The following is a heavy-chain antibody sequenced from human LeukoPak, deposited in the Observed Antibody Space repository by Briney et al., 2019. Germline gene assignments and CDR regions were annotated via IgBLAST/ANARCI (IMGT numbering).Heavy chain of an antibody. V-gene: IGHV3-21*04. Sequence: GGSLRLSCAASGFTFSSYSMNWVRQAPGKGLELLSYISGSAHDVNYIDSVRGRFTISRDNAKNSLYLHMNSLTVEDTAVYYCSRDPRHNDYWGQGTLVTVSS. CDR2: ISGSAHDV. CDR3: SRDPRHNDY. J-gene: IGHJ4*02. CDR1: GFTFSSYS.